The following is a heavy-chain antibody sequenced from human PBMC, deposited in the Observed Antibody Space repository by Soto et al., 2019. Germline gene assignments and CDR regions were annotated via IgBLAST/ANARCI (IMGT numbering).Heavy chain of an antibody. CDR3: VRQGSGNFWYGMDV. CDR2: INPGDSKT. D-gene: IGHD3-10*01. V-gene: IGHV5-51*01. Sequence: EVQLVQSGGEVKKPGESLKISCEASGYSFGLYWIGWVRQMPEKGLEWMGIINPGDSKTRYNPSFQGQVSISVDKSISTAYLQWSSLKASDTAVYFCVRQGSGNFWYGMDVWGQGTTVIVSS. J-gene: IGHJ6*02. CDR1: GYSFGLYW.